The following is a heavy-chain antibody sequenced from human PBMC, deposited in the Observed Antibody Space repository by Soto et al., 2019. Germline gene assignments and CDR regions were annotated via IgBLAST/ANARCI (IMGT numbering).Heavy chain of an antibody. CDR3: ARGTLMDYYDSSGYYFDY. Sequence: SETLSLACTVSGGSFNGYYWSWIRQPAGKGLESIGRMYTSGSTNYNPSLKSRVTMSIDTSENQFSLKLTSVTAADTAVYYCARGTLMDYYDSSGYYFDYWGQGTPVTVSS. V-gene: IGHV4-4*07. CDR1: GGSFNGYY. D-gene: IGHD3-22*01. J-gene: IGHJ4*02. CDR2: MYTSGST.